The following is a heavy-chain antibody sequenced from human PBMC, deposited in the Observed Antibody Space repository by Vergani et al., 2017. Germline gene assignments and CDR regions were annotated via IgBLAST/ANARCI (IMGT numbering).Heavy chain of an antibody. V-gene: IGHV4-39*01. Sequence: QVNLQESGPGLVKPSETLSLTCTVSGGSITYGAFYWGWIRQSPGKGLGWIGSIYYSENKFYNPSLESRVTLSIDTTKNQFSLKLKSVTAADTAVYYCARCFRDEGMIYGGTVENWFDPWGQGTLVTVSS. CDR2: IYYSENK. J-gene: IGHJ5*02. CDR1: GGSITYGAFY. D-gene: IGHD3-22*01. CDR3: ARCFRDEGMIYGGTVENWFDP.